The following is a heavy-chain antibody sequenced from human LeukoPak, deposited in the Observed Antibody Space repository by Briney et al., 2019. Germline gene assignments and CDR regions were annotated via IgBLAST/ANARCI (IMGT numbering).Heavy chain of an antibody. CDR1: GGSISSGNW. Sequence: SETLSLTCAVSGGSISSGNWWSWVRQPPGKGLEWIGSIYYSGSTYYNPSLKSRVTISVDTSKNQFSLKLSSVTAADTAVYYCARTKWELLYFDYWGQGTLVTVSS. J-gene: IGHJ4*02. V-gene: IGHV4-39*01. D-gene: IGHD1-26*01. CDR2: IYYSGST. CDR3: ARTKWELLYFDY.